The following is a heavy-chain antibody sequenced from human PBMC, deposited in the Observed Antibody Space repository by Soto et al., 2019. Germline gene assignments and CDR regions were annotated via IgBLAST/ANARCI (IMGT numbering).Heavy chain of an antibody. V-gene: IGHV3-48*02. D-gene: IGHD6-13*01. CDR2: ISSSSSTI. CDR3: AKSIAAAGTYGMDV. CDR1: GFTFSRYS. Sequence: LILSGAACGFTFSRYSMQWFRQAPVKGLEWVSYISSSSSTIYYADSVKGRFSISRDNAKNSLYLQMNSLRDEDTAVYYRAKSIAAAGTYGMDVWGQGTTVTVSS. J-gene: IGHJ6*01.